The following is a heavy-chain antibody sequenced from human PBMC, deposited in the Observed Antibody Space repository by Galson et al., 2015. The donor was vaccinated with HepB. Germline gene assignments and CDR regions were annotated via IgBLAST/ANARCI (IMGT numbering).Heavy chain of an antibody. V-gene: IGHV4-39*02. CDR2: IYYSGST. CDR1: GGSISSSSYY. D-gene: IGHD2-2*01. J-gene: IGHJ3*02. Sequence: SETLSLTCTVSGGSISSSSYYWGWIRQPPGKGLEWIGSIYYSGSTYYNPSLKSRVTISVDTSKNQFSLKLSSVTAADTAVYYCAREDCSSTSCYLFGLASRHGAFDIWGQGTMVTVSS. CDR3: AREDCSSTSCYLFGLASRHGAFDI.